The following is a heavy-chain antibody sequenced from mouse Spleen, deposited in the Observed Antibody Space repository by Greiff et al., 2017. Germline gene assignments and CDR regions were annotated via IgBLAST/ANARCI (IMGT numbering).Heavy chain of an antibody. J-gene: IGHJ3*01. CDR1: GYTFTDYY. CDR2: INPNNGGT. V-gene: IGHV1-26*01. D-gene: IGHD2-2*01. CDR3: ARGMEYYGYDGFAY. Sequence: EVQLQQSGPELVKPGASVKISCKASGYTFTDYYMNWVKQSHGKSLEWIGDINPNNGGTSYNQKFKGKATLTVDKSSSTAYMELRSLTSEDSAVYYCARGMEYYGYDGFAYWGQGTLVTVSA.